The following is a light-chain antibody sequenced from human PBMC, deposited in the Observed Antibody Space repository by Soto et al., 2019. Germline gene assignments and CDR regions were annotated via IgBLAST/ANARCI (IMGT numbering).Light chain of an antibody. CDR1: SSDVGGYSY. Sequence: QSALTQPASVSGSPGQSIAISCTGTSSDVGGYSYVSWYQQQPGKAPKLVISDVSNRPSGVSDRFSGSKSGNTASLTISGLQTEDEADYYCASYTTSSTNVFGTGTKLTGL. CDR3: ASYTTSSTNV. CDR2: DVS. J-gene: IGLJ1*01. V-gene: IGLV2-14*01.